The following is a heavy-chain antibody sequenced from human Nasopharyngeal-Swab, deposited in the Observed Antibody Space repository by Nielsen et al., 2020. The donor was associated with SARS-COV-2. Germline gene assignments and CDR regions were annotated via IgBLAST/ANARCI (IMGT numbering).Heavy chain of an antibody. D-gene: IGHD2-21*01. CDR3: ARDVAGADSA. CDR1: GFTFSRYW. V-gene: IGHV3-74*01. Sequence: GRSLRLSCAASGFTFSRYWMHWVRQVPGKGLVWVSRIDTDGSTTDHPDSVKGRFTISRDNAKNTLYLQMNNLRAEDTALYYCARDVAGADSAWGQGTLVTVSS. J-gene: IGHJ5*02. CDR2: IDTDGSTT.